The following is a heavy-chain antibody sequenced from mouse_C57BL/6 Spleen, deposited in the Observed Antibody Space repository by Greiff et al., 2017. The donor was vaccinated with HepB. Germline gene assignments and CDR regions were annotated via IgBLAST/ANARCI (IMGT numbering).Heavy chain of an antibody. J-gene: IGHJ2*01. CDR1: GYTFTSYW. CDR3: ARSPSKGFDY. V-gene: IGHV1-7*01. CDR2: INPSSGYT. D-gene: IGHD2-5*01. Sequence: VQLQQSGAELAKPGASVKLSCKASGYTFTSYWLHWVKQRPGQGLEWIGYINPSSGYTKYNQKFKDKARLTADKSSSTAYMQLSSLTYEDSAVYYCARSPSKGFDYWGQGTTLTVSS.